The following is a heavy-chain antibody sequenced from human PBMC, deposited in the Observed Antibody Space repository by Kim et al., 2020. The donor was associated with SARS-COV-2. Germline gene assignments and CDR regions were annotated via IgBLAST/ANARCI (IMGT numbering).Heavy chain of an antibody. CDR2: IWYDGSNK. D-gene: IGHD3-9*01. CDR1: GFTFSSYG. J-gene: IGHJ6*02. V-gene: IGHV3-33*01. Sequence: GGSLRLSCAASGFTFSSYGMHWVRQAPGKGLEWVAVIWYDGSNKYYADSVKGRFTISRDNSKNTLYLQMNSLRAEDTAVYYCARASLLRYFDWLLGTYYYGMDVWGQGTTVTVSS. CDR3: ARASLLRYFDWLLGTYYYGMDV.